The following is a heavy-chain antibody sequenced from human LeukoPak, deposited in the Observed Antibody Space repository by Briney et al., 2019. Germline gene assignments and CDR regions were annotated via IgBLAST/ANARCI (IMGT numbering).Heavy chain of an antibody. Sequence: SVKVSCKASGYTFTSYGISWVRQAPGQGLEWMGGIIPIFGTANYAQKFQGRVTITADESTSTAYMELSSLRSEDTAVYYCARSLTAMVTPGDYYYYMDVWGKGTTVTVSS. J-gene: IGHJ6*03. CDR3: ARSLTAMVTPGDYYYYMDV. CDR1: GYTFTSYG. D-gene: IGHD5-18*01. CDR2: IIPIFGTA. V-gene: IGHV1-69*13.